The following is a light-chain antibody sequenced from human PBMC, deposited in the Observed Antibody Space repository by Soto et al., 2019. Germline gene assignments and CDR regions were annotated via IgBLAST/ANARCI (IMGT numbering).Light chain of an antibody. CDR1: QSLNNR. Sequence: DIQLTQSPSTLSASVGDRVTITCRASQSLNNRLAWYQQKPGKAPKLLIYDASTLESGVSSRFSGTGSETECTLTITDLQADDLATYFCHQYKTYSTFGQGTTVDIK. CDR3: HQYKTYST. CDR2: DAS. J-gene: IGKJ1*01. V-gene: IGKV1-5*01.